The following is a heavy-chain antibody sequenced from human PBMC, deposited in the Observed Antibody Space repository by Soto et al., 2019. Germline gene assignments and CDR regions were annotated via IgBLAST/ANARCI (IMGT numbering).Heavy chain of an antibody. CDR2: ISSSSSYI. CDR1: GFTFSSYS. CDR3: ARDGGSSGYESPYYYYYYYKDV. D-gene: IGHD5-12*01. Sequence: GGSLRLSCAASGFTFSSYSINWVRQAPGKGLEWVSSISSSSSYIYYAESVKGRLTISRDNAKNSLYLQMNSLRAEDTAVYYCARDGGSSGYESPYYYYYYYKDVWGKGTTVTVSS. V-gene: IGHV3-21*01. J-gene: IGHJ6*03.